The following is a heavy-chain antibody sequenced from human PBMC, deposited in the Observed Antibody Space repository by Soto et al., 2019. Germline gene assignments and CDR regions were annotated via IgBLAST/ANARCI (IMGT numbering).Heavy chain of an antibody. CDR3: ARGKNDIFTGYHYFDY. D-gene: IGHD3-9*01. V-gene: IGHV1-18*01. Sequence: ASVKVSCKASGYTFTSYGISWVRQPPGQGLEWMGWISAYNGNTNYAQKLQGRVTMTTDTSTSTPYMELRSLRSDDTAVYYCARGKNDIFTGYHYFDYWGQGTLVTVSS. CDR1: GYTFTSYG. J-gene: IGHJ4*02. CDR2: ISAYNGNT.